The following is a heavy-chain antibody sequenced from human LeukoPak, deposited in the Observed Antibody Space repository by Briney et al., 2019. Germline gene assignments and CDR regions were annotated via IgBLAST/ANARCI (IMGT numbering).Heavy chain of an antibody. V-gene: IGHV3-9*01. J-gene: IGHJ5*02. CDR2: ISWNSGSI. CDR3: AKDYKYKGRFLDRNWFDP. Sequence: PGRSLRLSCAASGFTFDDYAMHWVRQAPGKGLEWVSGISWNSGSIGYADSVKGRFTISRDNAKNSLYLQMNSLRAEDTALYYCAKDYKYKGRFLDRNWFDPWGQGTLVTVSS. D-gene: IGHD3-3*01. CDR1: GFTFDDYA.